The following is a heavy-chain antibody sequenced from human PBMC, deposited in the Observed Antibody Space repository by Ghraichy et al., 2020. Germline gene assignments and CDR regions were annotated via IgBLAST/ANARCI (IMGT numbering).Heavy chain of an antibody. D-gene: IGHD3-9*01. CDR1: GGSISSYF. CDR2: IYYTGNT. V-gene: IGHV4-59*01. J-gene: IGHJ6*03. CDR3: AREDYDILTGSPRHYYYYRDV. Sequence: SETLSLTCTVSGGSISSYFWSWIRQAPGKGLEWIGYIYYTGNTNYNPSLKSRLSMSVDTSKNQFSLKLSSVTAADTAVYYCAREDYDILTGSPRHYYYYRDVWGKGTTVTVSS.